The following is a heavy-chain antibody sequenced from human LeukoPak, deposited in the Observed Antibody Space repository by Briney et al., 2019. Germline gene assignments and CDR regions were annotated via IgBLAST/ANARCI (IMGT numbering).Heavy chain of an antibody. V-gene: IGHV3-30-3*01. D-gene: IGHD1-26*01. CDR1: GFTFSSYA. CDR2: ISYDGSNK. J-gene: IGHJ4*02. Sequence: GRSLRLSCAASGFTFSSYAMHWVRQAPGKGLEWVAVISYDGSNKYYADSVKGRFTISRDNSKNTLYLQVNSLRAEDTAVYYCARREEERLRPVGSFDYWGQGTLVTVSS. CDR3: ARREEERLRPVGSFDY.